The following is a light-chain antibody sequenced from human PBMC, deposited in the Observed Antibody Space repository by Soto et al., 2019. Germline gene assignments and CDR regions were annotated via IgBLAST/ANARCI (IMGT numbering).Light chain of an antibody. CDR1: QSVSSSY. J-gene: IGKJ1*01. CDR2: GAS. Sequence: DIVLTQSPGTLSLSPWEIATLSCRASQSVSSSYLAWYQQKPGQAPRLLIYGASSRATGIPDRFSGSGSGTDFTLTISRLEPEDFAVYYCQQYGSSPWTFGQGTKVHI. V-gene: IGKV3-20*01. CDR3: QQYGSSPWT.